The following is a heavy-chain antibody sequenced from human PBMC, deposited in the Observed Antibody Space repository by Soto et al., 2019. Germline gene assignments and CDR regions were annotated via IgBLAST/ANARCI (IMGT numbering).Heavy chain of an antibody. V-gene: IGHV3-23*01. Sequence: DVQLLESGGGLVHPGESLRLSCAASGFTFSNYAMAWVRQAPGKGLEWVSSISGDGANTYHADSVRGRFTISRDNSENTLYLQMRSLRAEVTAVYYCAKDLVAARTYWGQGALVTVSS. CDR1: GFTFSNYA. J-gene: IGHJ4*02. CDR2: ISGDGANT. D-gene: IGHD2-15*01. CDR3: AKDLVAARTY.